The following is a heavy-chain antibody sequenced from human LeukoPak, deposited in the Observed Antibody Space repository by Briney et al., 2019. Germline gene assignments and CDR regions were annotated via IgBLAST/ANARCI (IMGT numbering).Heavy chain of an antibody. V-gene: IGHV3-48*01. D-gene: IGHD4-17*01. J-gene: IGHJ4*02. Sequence: GGSLRLSCAASGFTFSTYGMNWVRQAPRKGLEWVSYINLNSRTIDYADSVKGRFTISRDNAKNSLYLQMNSLRAEDTAVYYCAREPNDYGDYRFDYWGQGTLVTVSS. CDR2: INLNSRTI. CDR1: GFTFSTYG. CDR3: AREPNDYGDYRFDY.